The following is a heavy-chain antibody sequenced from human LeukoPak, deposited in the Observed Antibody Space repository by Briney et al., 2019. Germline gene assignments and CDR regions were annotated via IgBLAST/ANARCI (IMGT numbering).Heavy chain of an antibody. CDR1: GFTFSSYD. CDR3: ARSARRGAFDI. V-gene: IGHV3-13*01. D-gene: IGHD5-18*01. Sequence: GGSLRLSWAATGFTFSSYDMHWVRQATGKGLEWVSAIGTAGDTYYPGSVKGRFTISRENAKNSLYLQMNSLRAGDTAVYYCARSARRGAFDIWGQGTMVTVSS. CDR2: IGTAGDT. J-gene: IGHJ3*02.